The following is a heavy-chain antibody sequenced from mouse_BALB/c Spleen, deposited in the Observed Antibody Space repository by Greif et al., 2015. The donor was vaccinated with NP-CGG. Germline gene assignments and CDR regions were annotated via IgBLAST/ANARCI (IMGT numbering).Heavy chain of an antibody. Sequence: QVQLQQSGAELVMPGASVKMSCKASGYTFTDYWMHWVKQRPGQGLEWIGAIDTSDSYTSYNQKFKGKATLTVDESSSTAYMQPSSLTSEDSAVYYCARFYYGSSYFDYWGQGTTLTVSS. CDR2: IDTSDSYT. CDR1: GYTFTDYW. D-gene: IGHD1-1*01. CDR3: ARFYYGSSYFDY. V-gene: IGHV1-69*01. J-gene: IGHJ2*01.